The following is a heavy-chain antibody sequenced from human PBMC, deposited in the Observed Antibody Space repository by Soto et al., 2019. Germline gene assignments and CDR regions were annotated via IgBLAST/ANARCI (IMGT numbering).Heavy chain of an antibody. Sequence: QVQLQQWGAGLLKPSGTLSLTCGVSGGSLSDYYWSWIRQPPGKGLGWIGEINHSGSTNLIPPLRSRATISVDLSKNQFSLTLSSVTAADTALYYCARPPIKYCSSISCSPDYNYYMDVWGTGTAVTVSS. CDR1: GGSLSDYY. V-gene: IGHV4-34*04. J-gene: IGHJ6*03. CDR3: ARPPIKYCSSISCSPDYNYYMDV. D-gene: IGHD2-2*01. CDR2: INHSGST.